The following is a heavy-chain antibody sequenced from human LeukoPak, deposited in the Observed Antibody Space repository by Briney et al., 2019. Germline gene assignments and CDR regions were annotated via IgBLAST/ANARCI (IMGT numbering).Heavy chain of an antibody. CDR2: IIPIFGTA. J-gene: IGHJ4*02. V-gene: IGHV1-69*13. CDR3: ASPPYYDGSGYWSGFDY. D-gene: IGHD3-22*01. Sequence: SVKVSCKASGYTFSSYAISWVRQAPGQGLEWMGGIIPIFGTAKYAQKFQGRVTITADESTSTAYMELSSLRSEDTAVYYCASPPYYDGSGYWSGFDYWGQGTLVTVSS. CDR1: GYTFSSYA.